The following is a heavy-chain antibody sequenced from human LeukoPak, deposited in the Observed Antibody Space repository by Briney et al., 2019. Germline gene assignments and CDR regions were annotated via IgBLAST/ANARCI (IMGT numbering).Heavy chain of an antibody. D-gene: IGHD4-17*01. Sequence: GGSLRLSCAASGFTFTKYWMHWVRQAPGKGLVWVSRVYSDGSRTTYADSVKGRFTISRDNANNTLYLQMNSLTAEDTAVYYCAREGSVTNDYWGQGSLVTVSS. CDR1: GFTFTKYW. J-gene: IGHJ4*02. CDR2: VYSDGSRT. CDR3: AREGSVTNDY. V-gene: IGHV3-74*03.